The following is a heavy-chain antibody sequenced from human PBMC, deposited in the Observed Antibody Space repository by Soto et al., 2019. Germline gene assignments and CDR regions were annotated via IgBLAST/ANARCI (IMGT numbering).Heavy chain of an antibody. CDR1: GGTFSSYA. D-gene: IGHD6-13*01. CDR2: IIPIFGTA. Sequence: SVKVSCKASGGTFSSYAVSWVRQAPGQGLEWMGGIIPIFGTANYAQKFQGRFTITADKSTSTAYMELSSLRSEDTAVDYCARFDAGAYSSSWSGYYYYGMDVWGQGTTVTVSS. J-gene: IGHJ6*02. CDR3: ARFDAGAYSSSWSGYYYYGMDV. V-gene: IGHV1-69*06.